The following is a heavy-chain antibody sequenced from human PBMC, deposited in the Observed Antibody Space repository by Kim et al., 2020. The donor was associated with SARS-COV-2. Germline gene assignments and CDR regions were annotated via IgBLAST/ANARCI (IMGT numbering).Heavy chain of an antibody. CDR1: GGSVSSGSHF. CDR2: MYYSGST. CDR3: ARVSCNGWFYR. D-gene: IGHD3-22*01. Sequence: SETLSLTCTVSGGSVSSGSHFWGWIRQPPGKGLEWIGQMYYSGSTNYNPSLKSRVIITVDTTKNQFSLKLSPVTAADTAVYYCARVSCNGWFYRWGPGIL. V-gene: IGHV4-61*01. J-gene: IGHJ5*02.